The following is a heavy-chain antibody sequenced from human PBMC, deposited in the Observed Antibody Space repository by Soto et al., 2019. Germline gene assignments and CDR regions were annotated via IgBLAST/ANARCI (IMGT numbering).Heavy chain of an antibody. V-gene: IGHV1-69*01. CDR3: ARVLLWFGELSEFVD. J-gene: IGHJ4*02. CDR2: IIPIFGTA. D-gene: IGHD3-10*01. Sequence: QVQLVQSGAEVKKPGSSVKVSCKASGGTFSSYAISWVRQAPGQGLEWMGGIIPIFGTANYAQKYQGRVTITADESTSTADMELSSLRSEYTAVYYCARVLLWFGELSEFVDWGQGTLVTVSS. CDR1: GGTFSSYA.